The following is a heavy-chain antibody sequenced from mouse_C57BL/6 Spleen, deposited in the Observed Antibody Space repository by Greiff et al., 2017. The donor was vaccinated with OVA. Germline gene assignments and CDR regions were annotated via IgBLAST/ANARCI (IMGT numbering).Heavy chain of an antibody. D-gene: IGHD1-1*01. V-gene: IGHV1-50*01. CDR1: GYTFTSYW. CDR2: IDPSDSYT. J-gene: IGHJ2*01. Sequence: QVQLKQSGAELVKPGASVKLSCKASGYTFTSYWMQWVKQRPGQGLEWIGEIDPSDSYTNYNQKFKGKATLTVDTSSSTAYMQLSSLTSEDSAVYYCARGDYYGSSRYGGYWGQGTTLTVSS. CDR3: ARGDYYGSSRYGGY.